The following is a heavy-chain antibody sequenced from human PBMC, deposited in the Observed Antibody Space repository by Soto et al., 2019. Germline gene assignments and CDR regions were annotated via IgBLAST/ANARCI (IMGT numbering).Heavy chain of an antibody. Sequence: AGSLSLTCTVSGCSISSSSYYWGWIRQPPGKGLEWIGSIYYSGSTYYNPSLKSRVTISVDTSKNQFSLKLSSVTAADTAMYYCARLLDSWGEPHYFDSWGQGTMVTVSS. V-gene: IGHV4-39*01. D-gene: IGHD3-16*01. CDR2: IYYSGST. J-gene: IGHJ4*02. CDR3: ARLLDSWGEPHYFDS. CDR1: GCSISSSSYY.